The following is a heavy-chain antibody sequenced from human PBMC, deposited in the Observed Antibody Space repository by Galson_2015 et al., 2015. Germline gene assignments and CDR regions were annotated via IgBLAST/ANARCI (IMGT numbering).Heavy chain of an antibody. CDR3: ARGLQDGSYSNGPGF. V-gene: IGHV3-21*01. CDR1: GFTFSSCR. D-gene: IGHD1-26*01. Sequence: SLRLSCAASGFTFSSCRMNWVRQAPGKGLEWVSSISSGSSYIYYADSVKGRFTISRDNAKNALYLQMNSLRVEDTAVYYCARGLQDGSYSNGPGFWGQGTLVTVSS. J-gene: IGHJ4*02. CDR2: ISSGSSYI.